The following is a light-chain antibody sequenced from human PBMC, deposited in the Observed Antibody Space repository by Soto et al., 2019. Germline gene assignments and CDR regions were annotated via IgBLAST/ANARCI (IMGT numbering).Light chain of an antibody. Sequence: DIQMDPSPSLLSASVGDGGNLTWRASQSISSYLNWYQQKPGKAPKLLIYAASSLQSGVPSRFSGSGSGTDFTLTISSLQPEDFATYYCQQSYSTPRTFGGGTKVDIK. CDR2: AAS. J-gene: IGKJ4*01. CDR3: QQSYSTPRT. CDR1: QSISSY. V-gene: IGKV1-39*01.